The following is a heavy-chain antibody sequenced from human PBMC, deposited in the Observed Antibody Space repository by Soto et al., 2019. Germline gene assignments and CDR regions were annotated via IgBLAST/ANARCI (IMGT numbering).Heavy chain of an antibody. CDR2: ISYDGSNK. CDR3: ARVRGLLSGYYYYGMDV. D-gene: IGHD2-15*01. CDR1: GFSFSSYA. V-gene: IGHV3-30-3*01. Sequence: GGSLRLSCTASGFSFSSYAMHWVRQAPGKGLEWVAVISYDGSNKYYADSVKGRFTISRDNSKNTLYLQMNSLRAEDTAVYYCARVRGLLSGYYYYGMDVWGQGTTVTVSS. J-gene: IGHJ6*02.